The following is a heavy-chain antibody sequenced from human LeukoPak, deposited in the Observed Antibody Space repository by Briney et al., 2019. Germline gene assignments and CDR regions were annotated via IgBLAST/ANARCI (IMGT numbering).Heavy chain of an antibody. CDR3: ARGALDTKTRFDY. V-gene: IGHV4-59*01. CDR1: GGSISGYY. D-gene: IGHD5-18*01. J-gene: IGHJ4*02. Sequence: SETLSLTCTVSGGSISGYYWSWIRQPPGKGLEWIGYIYYSGSTKYNPSLKSRVTISVDASKNQFSLRLSSLAAADTAVYYCARGALDTKTRFDYWGQGTLVTVSS. CDR2: IYYSGST.